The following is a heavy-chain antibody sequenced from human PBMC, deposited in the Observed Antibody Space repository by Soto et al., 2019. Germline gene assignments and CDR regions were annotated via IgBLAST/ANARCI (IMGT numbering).Heavy chain of an antibody. Sequence: QVQLVQSGAEVKKPGASVKVSCKASGYTFSSYGINWVRQAPGQGLEWMGWISAYNDNINYAQKLQGRVSMTTDTSTSTAYMELRGLRSDDTAVYYCARGGAAPSENAFDIWGQGTMVTVSS. J-gene: IGHJ3*02. V-gene: IGHV1-18*01. CDR3: ARGGAAPSENAFDI. CDR2: ISAYNDNI. D-gene: IGHD6-13*01. CDR1: GYTFSSYG.